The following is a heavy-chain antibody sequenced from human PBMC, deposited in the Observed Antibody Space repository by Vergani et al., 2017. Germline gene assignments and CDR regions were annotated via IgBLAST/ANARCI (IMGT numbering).Heavy chain of an antibody. CDR2: IYYSGST. V-gene: IGHV4-59*12. CDR3: ARGDDLRGSGSWGAFDI. J-gene: IGHJ3*02. D-gene: IGHD3-10*01. CDR1: GGSISSYY. Sequence: QVQLQESGPGLVKPSETLSLTCTVSGGSISSYYWSWIRQPPGKGLGWIGYIYYSGSTYYNPSLKSRVTISVDTSKNQFSLKLSSVTAADTAVYYCARGDDLRGSGSWGAFDIWGQGTMVTVSS.